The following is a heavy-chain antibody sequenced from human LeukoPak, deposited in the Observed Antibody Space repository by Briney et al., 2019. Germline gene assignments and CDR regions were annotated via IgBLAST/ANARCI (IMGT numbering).Heavy chain of an antibody. CDR2: ISSSSSYI. J-gene: IGHJ4*02. V-gene: IGHV3-21*01. D-gene: IGHD2-15*01. Sequence: GGSLRLSCAASGFTFSSYSMNWVRQAPGKGLEWVSSISSSSSYIYYADSVKGRFTISRDNAKNSLYLQMNSLRAEDTAVYYCAREGPYCSGGSCYIDYWGQGTLVTVSS. CDR3: AREGPYCSGGSCYIDY. CDR1: GFTFSSYS.